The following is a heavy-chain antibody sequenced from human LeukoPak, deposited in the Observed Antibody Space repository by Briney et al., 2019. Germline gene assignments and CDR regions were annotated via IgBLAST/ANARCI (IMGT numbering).Heavy chain of an antibody. CDR1: GFTFSSYG. V-gene: IGHV3-23*01. CDR3: ARCTTGKTFGSLREIKKSREIDY. Sequence: GGSLRLSCAASGFTFSSYGMSWLRQAPGKGLEWVSSVSESGGSTYYADSVKGRFTISRDNAKNSLFLQMNSLRGEDTAVYYCARCTTGKTFGSLREIKKSREIDYWGQGTLVTVSS. J-gene: IGHJ4*02. CDR2: VSESGGST. D-gene: IGHD1-1*01.